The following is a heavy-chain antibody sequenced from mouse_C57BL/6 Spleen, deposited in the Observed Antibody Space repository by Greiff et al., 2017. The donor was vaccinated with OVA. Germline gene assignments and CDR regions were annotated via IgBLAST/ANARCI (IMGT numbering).Heavy chain of an antibody. Sequence: EVKVVESGGGLVKPGGSLKLSCAASGFTFSDYGMHWVRQAPEKGLEWVAYISSGSSTIYYADTVKGRFTISRDNAKNTLFLQMTSLRSEDTAMYYCARAYYSNYGYFDVWGTGTTVTVSS. CDR1: GFTFSDYG. CDR3: ARAYYSNYGYFDV. J-gene: IGHJ1*03. D-gene: IGHD2-5*01. CDR2: ISSGSSTI. V-gene: IGHV5-17*01.